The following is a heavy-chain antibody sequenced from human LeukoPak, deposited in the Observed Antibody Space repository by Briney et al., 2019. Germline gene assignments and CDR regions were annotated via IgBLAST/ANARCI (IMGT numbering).Heavy chain of an antibody. D-gene: IGHD3-10*01. J-gene: IGHJ3*02. CDR2: INWNGGST. V-gene: IGHV3-20*01. Sequence: GGSLRLSCAASGFTFDDYGMSWVRQAPGKGLEWVSGINWNGGSTGYADSVRGRFTISRDNAKNSLYLQMNSLRAEDTALYHCARFRGSGSHDAFDIWGQGTMVTVSS. CDR3: ARFRGSGSHDAFDI. CDR1: GFTFDDYG.